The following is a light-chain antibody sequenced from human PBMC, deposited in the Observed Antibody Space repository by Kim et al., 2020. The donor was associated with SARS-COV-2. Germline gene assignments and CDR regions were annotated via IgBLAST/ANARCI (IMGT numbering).Light chain of an antibody. Sequence: GDRVTITCRASKSISSWLAWYQQKPGKAPKLLIYDASSLESGVPSRFSGSGSGTEFTLTISSLQPDDFATYYCQQYNSYSWTFGQGTKVDI. CDR2: DAS. J-gene: IGKJ1*01. CDR1: KSISSW. CDR3: QQYNSYSWT. V-gene: IGKV1-5*01.